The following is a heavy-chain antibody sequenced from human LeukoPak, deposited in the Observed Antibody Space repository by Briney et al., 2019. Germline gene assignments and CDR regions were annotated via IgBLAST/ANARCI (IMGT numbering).Heavy chain of an antibody. D-gene: IGHD3-22*01. CDR3: AKNHDSNGYHTDDAFDI. CDR1: GFTFSQYA. V-gene: IGHV3-23*01. J-gene: IGHJ3*02. Sequence: GGSLRLSCAASGFTFSQYAMNWVRQAPGKGLEWVSVISVSGGSTYYADSVKGRSTISRDNSKNTLYLQMNSLRAEDTAVYYCAKNHDSNGYHTDDAFDIWGQGTMVTVSS. CDR2: ISVSGGST.